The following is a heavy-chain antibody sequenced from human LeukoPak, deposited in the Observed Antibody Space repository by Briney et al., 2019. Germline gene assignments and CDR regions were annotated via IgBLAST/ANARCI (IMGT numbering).Heavy chain of an antibody. CDR2: IHYSGAT. D-gene: IGHD4-17*01. CDR3: ATKPNGDYYFDY. J-gene: IGHJ4*02. V-gene: IGHV4-30-4*01. CDR1: GGSISSSDYY. Sequence: SETLSLTCTVSGGSISSSDYYWSWIRQPPAMGLEWIGYIHYSGATYYNPSLKSRVTLSVDTSKNQFSLRLTSVTAADTAVYYCATKPNGDYYFDYWGQGTLVTVSS.